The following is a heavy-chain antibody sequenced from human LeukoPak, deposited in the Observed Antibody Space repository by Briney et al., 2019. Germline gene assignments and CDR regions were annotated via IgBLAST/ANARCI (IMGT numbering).Heavy chain of an antibody. J-gene: IGHJ4*02. V-gene: IGHV4-34*01. CDR2: INHSGST. CDR3: ARVEESSSSIDY. Sequence: SETLSLTCAVYGGSFSGYYWSWIRQPPGKGLEWIGEINHSGSTNYNPSLKSRVTISVDTSKNQFSLKLSSVTAADTAVYYCARVEESSSSIDYWGQGTLVTVSS. D-gene: IGHD6-6*01. CDR1: GGSFSGYY.